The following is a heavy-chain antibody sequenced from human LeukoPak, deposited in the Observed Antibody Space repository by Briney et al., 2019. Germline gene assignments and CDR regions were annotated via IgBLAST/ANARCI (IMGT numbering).Heavy chain of an antibody. CDR3: ARLLIYCSSTSCHLDY. Sequence: SETLSLTCTVSGGSISSSNYYWGWIRQPPGKGLEWIGSIYYSGITYYNPSLKSRVTISVDTSNNQFSLKLSSVTAADTAMYYCARLLIYCSSTSCHLDYWGQGTLVTVSS. CDR1: GGSISSSNYY. J-gene: IGHJ4*02. V-gene: IGHV4-39*01. D-gene: IGHD2-2*01. CDR2: IYYSGIT.